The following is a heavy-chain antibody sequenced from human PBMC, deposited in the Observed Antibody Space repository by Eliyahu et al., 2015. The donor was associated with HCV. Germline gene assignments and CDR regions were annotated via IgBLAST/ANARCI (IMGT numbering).Heavy chain of an antibody. CDR3: SSRYCSDGTCYDFHY. V-gene: IGHV3-48*03. D-gene: IGHD2-15*01. CDR2: ISTSGTTR. CDR1: GFTFSSYE. Sequence: EVQLVESGGGLVQPGGSLRLSCAASGFTFSSYEMNWVRQAPGKGLEWVSYISTSGTTRIYADSVKGRFTISRDNAKKSLYLHMNSLRAEDTAVYYCSSRYCSDGTCYDFHYWGQGTLVTVSS. J-gene: IGHJ4*02.